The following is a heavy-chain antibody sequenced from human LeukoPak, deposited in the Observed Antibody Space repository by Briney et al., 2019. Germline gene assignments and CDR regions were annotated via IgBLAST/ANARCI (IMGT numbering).Heavy chain of an antibody. Sequence: PGGSLRLSCAASGFTFSNAWMSWVRQAPGMGLEWVGRIKSKTDGGTTDYAAPVKGRFTISRDDSKNTLYLQMNSLKTEGTAVYYCFIDTQLSTGGRDYWGQGTLVTVSS. J-gene: IGHJ4*02. CDR1: GFTFSNAW. CDR3: FIDTQLSTGGRDY. V-gene: IGHV3-15*01. D-gene: IGHD2-2*01. CDR2: IKSKTDGGTT.